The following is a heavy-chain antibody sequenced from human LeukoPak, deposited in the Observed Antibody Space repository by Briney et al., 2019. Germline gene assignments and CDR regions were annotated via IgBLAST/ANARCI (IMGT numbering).Heavy chain of an antibody. CDR2: INLDGSEK. D-gene: IGHD3-10*01. J-gene: IGHJ2*01. CDR3: ARDRGHYYGSGSYSQYWYFDL. Sequence: GGSLRLSCAASGFSFRNYGMHWVRQAPGKGLEWVANINLDGSEKYYVDSVKGRFTISRDNAKNSLYLQMNSLRAEDTAVYYCARDRGHYYGSGSYSQYWYFDLWGRGTLVTVSS. V-gene: IGHV3-7*01. CDR1: GFSFRNYG.